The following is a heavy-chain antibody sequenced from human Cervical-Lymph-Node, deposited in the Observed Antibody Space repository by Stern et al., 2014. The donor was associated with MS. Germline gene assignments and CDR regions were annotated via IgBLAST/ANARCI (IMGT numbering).Heavy chain of an antibody. CDR1: GGSFSTFD. CDR2: ITPLFGTA. CDR3: ARHQGGIAAN. V-gene: IGHV1-69*01. D-gene: IGHD6-13*01. J-gene: IGHJ4*02. Sequence: VKLVESGAEVKKPESSVKVSCKASGGSFSTFDISWVRQAPGQGLAWLGGITPLFGTANYAQNFQGRVTFTADESTSTFYMDLTSLRSEDTAVYYCARHQGGIAANWGQGTLVTVSS.